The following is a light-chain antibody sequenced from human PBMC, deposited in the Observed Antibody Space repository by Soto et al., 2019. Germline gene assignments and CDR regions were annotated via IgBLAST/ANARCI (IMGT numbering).Light chain of an antibody. CDR3: SSYTSSSTLVV. CDR1: SSDVGGYNY. V-gene: IGLV2-14*01. Sequence: QSVLTQPASVSGSPGQSITISCTGTSSDVGGYNYVSWYQQHPGKAPKLRIYDVSNRPSGVSNRFSGSKSGNTASLTISGIQAGDEADYYCSSYTSSSTLVVFGGGTKLTVL. CDR2: DVS. J-gene: IGLJ2*01.